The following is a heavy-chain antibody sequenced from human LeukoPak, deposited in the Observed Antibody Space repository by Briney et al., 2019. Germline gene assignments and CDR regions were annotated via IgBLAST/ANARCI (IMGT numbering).Heavy chain of an antibody. Sequence: GGSLRLSCAVSGITLSNYGMSWVRQAPGKGLEWVADISDSAGKTNYADSVKGRFTISRDNSKNTLYLQMNSLRAEDTAVYYCARLGSGSYHTPGYFDYWGQGTLVTVSS. CDR2: ISDSAGKT. V-gene: IGHV3-23*01. J-gene: IGHJ4*02. D-gene: IGHD1-26*01. CDR3: ARLGSGSYHTPGYFDY. CDR1: GITLSNYG.